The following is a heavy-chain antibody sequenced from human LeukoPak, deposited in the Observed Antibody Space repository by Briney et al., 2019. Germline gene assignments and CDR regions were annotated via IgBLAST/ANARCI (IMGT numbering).Heavy chain of an antibody. CDR1: GFTFSSYA. Sequence: GGSLRLSCAASGFTFSSYAMSWVRQAPGKGLEWVAVISYDGSNKYYADSVKGRFTISRDNSKNTPYLQMNSLRAEDTAVYYCARAWNYYDSSGYPCPDYWGQGTLVTVSS. V-gene: IGHV3-30-3*01. D-gene: IGHD3-22*01. J-gene: IGHJ4*02. CDR3: ARAWNYYDSSGYPCPDY. CDR2: ISYDGSNK.